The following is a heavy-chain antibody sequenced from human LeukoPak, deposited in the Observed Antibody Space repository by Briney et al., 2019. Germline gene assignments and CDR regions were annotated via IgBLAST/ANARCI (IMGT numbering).Heavy chain of an antibody. CDR3: ARAGGRAYFDY. V-gene: IGHV4-30-4*01. Sequence: SETLSLTCTVSGGSISSDDYYWSWIRQPPGKGLEWIGYIYYSGSTYYNPSFKSRVTISVDTSKNQFSLKLSSVTAADTAVYYCARAGGRAYFDYWGQGTLVTVSS. D-gene: IGHD3-16*01. CDR2: IYYSGST. CDR1: GGSISSDDYY. J-gene: IGHJ4*02.